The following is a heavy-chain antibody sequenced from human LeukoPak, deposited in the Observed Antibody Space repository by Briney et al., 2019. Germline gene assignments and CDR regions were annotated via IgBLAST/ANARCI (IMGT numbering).Heavy chain of an antibody. Sequence: ASVKVSCKASGYTFTNYYIHWVRQAPGQGLEWMGWINPNSGGTNYAQKFQGRVTMTRDTSISTAYMELSRLRSDDTAVYYCARAYVDTAMVTRYWGQGTLVTVSS. V-gene: IGHV1-2*02. CDR2: INPNSGGT. CDR1: GYTFTNYY. D-gene: IGHD5-18*01. J-gene: IGHJ4*02. CDR3: ARAYVDTAMVTRY.